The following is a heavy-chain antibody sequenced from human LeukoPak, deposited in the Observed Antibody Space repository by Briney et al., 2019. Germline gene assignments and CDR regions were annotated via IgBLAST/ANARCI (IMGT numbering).Heavy chain of an antibody. CDR1: GYTFTSYD. CDR2: MNPNSGNT. Sequence: ASVKVSCKASGYTFTSYDINWVRQATGQGLEWMGWMNPNSGNTGYAQKFQGRVTMTRNTSISTAYMELSSLRSEDTAVYYCARGLITMVRRSRAYYFDYWGQGTLVTVSS. J-gene: IGHJ4*02. D-gene: IGHD3-10*01. V-gene: IGHV1-8*01. CDR3: ARGLITMVRRSRAYYFDY.